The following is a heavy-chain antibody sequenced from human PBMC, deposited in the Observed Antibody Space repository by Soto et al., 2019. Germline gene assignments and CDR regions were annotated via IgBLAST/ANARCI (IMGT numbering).Heavy chain of an antibody. J-gene: IGHJ5*02. Sequence: PVGSLRLSCASSVFTFSGSAMHCVRQSSGKWLEWVGRIRSKTNSYATAYAASVKGRFTISRDDSKDTAYLQMNSLKTEDTAVYFCTRDPRNYYDSIGSANWFDPWGQGTLVNVS. CDR3: TRDPRNYYDSIGSANWFDP. CDR1: VFTFSGSA. D-gene: IGHD3-22*01. V-gene: IGHV3-73*01. CDR2: IRSKTNSYAT.